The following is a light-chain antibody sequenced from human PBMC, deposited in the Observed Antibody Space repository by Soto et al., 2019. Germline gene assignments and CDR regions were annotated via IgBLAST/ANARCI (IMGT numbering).Light chain of an antibody. CDR2: GAS. V-gene: IGKV3-20*01. Sequence: EIVLTQSPGTLSLSPGDRATLSCRASQSVSGTYLAWYRHKPGQAPRLLIYGASSRAAGIPDRFSGSGSGTDFTLTISRLEPEDLAVYYCHHYGSSRHTFGQGTKVDIK. CDR1: QSVSGTY. CDR3: HHYGSSRHT. J-gene: IGKJ2*01.